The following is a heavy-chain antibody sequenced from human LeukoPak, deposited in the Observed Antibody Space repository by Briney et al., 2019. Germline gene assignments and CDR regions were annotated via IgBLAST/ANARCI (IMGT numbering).Heavy chain of an antibody. V-gene: IGHV3-21*01. J-gene: IGHJ4*02. D-gene: IGHD5-12*01. CDR2: ISTTSTYI. CDR3: SRDRLGGLDY. CDR1: GFDFSTYA. Sequence: GGSLRLSCAASGFDFSTYAINWVRQAPGKGLEWVSSISTTSTYIFYADSLKGRFTISRDNAKNSVYLQMNSLRPEDTAVYYCSRDRLGGLDYWGQGTLVTVSS.